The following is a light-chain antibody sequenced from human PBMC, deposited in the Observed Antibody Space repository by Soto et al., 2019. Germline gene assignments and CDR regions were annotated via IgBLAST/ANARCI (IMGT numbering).Light chain of an antibody. CDR1: HSFSSW. CDR2: DAS. V-gene: IGKV1-5*01. J-gene: IGKJ2*03. CDR3: QRYNTFYS. Sequence: DIQMTQSPSTLSASVGDRVTITCRASHSFSSWLAWYQQKPGKAPKLLIYDASSLESEVPSRFSGSGSGTEFTLTISRLQPDDFATYYCQRYNTFYSFGQGTKLEIK.